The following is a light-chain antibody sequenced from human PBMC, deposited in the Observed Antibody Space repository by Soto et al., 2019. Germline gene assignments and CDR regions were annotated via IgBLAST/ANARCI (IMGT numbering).Light chain of an antibody. Sequence: QSVLTQPASVSGSPGQSITISCTGTSGDIGSYNRVSWYQQHPGKAPKLIIYEVTDRPSGVSNRFSGSKSGNTAFLTISGLQAEDEAGYYCSSYTNINTRACVFGTGTKVTVL. CDR3: SSYTNINTRACV. J-gene: IGLJ1*01. CDR2: EVT. CDR1: SGDIGSYNR. V-gene: IGLV2-14*01.